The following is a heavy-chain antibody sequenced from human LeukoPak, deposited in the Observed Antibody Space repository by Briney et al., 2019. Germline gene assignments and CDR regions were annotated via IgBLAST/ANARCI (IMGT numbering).Heavy chain of an antibody. CDR2: MKQSGTP. CDR1: GGSLSAFH. D-gene: IGHD3-10*01. CDR3: ASRPFLYGFRTYIDN. J-gene: IGHJ4*02. V-gene: IGHV4-34*01. Sequence: PSETLSLTCAVYGGSLSAFHWNRIRQSPAKGPEWLGEMKQSGTPRYNPSLQSRVTISVDKSKNQFSLNVRSVTAADTAVYYCASRPFLYGFRTYIDNWAQGTLVTVSS.